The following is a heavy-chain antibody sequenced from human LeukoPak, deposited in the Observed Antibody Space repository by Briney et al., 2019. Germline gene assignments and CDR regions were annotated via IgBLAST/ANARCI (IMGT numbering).Heavy chain of an antibody. D-gene: IGHD2-21*02. CDR1: GGTFSSYT. CDR2: IIPIFGTP. V-gene: IGHV1-69*13. J-gene: IGHJ4*02. CDR3: ARAYMTATRHFDS. Sequence: ASVKVSCKTSGGTFSSYTISWVRQAPGQGLEWMGGIIPIFGTPHYAQKFQDRVTITADASTSTAYMELSSLRSEDTAVYYCARAYMTATRHFDSWGQGTLVTVSS.